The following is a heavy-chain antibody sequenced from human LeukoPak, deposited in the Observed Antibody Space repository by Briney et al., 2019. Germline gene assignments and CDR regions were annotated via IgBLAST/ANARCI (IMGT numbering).Heavy chain of an antibody. Sequence: GGSLRLSCAASGFTVSSNYMSWVRQAPGKGLEWVSVIYAGGTTYYADSVKGRFTISRDNFKNTVYLQMNSLRAEDTAVYYCARSQRGNWFDPWGQGTLVTVSS. CDR1: GFTVSSNY. CDR2: IYAGGTT. CDR3: ARSQRGNWFDP. D-gene: IGHD1-1*01. V-gene: IGHV3-53*01. J-gene: IGHJ5*01.